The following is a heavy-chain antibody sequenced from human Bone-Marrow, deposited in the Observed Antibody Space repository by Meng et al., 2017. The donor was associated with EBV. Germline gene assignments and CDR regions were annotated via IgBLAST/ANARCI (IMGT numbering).Heavy chain of an antibody. CDR3: TYSTSWHFAGIFQN. J-gene: IGHJ4*02. Sequence: QVQLQQSGPGLVKPSQTLPLTCATSGDSVSSNSGAWNWIRQSPSRGLEWLGRTYYTSKWYHTYAASVKSRIRINPDTSKNQCSLQLSSVTAEDTSVYFCTYSTSWHFAGIFQNWGQGTLVTVAS. D-gene: IGHD6-13*01. CDR2: TYYTSKWYH. V-gene: IGHV6-1*01. CDR1: GDSVSSNSGA.